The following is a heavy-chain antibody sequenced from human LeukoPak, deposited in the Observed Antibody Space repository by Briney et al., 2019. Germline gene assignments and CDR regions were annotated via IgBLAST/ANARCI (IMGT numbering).Heavy chain of an antibody. CDR2: ISWNSGSI. CDR1: GFTFDDYA. J-gene: IGHJ6*02. CDR3: AKDIGSSSHYYCYGMDV. D-gene: IGHD6-13*01. V-gene: IGHV3-9*01. Sequence: GGSLGLSCAASGFTFDDYAMHWVRQAPGKGLEWVSGISWNSGSIGYADSVKGRFTISRDNAKNSLYLQMNSLRAEDTALYYCAKDIGSSSHYYCYGMDVWGQGTTVTVSS.